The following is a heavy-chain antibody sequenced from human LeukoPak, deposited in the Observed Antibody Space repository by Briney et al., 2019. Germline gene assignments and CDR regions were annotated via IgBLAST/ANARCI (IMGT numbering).Heavy chain of an antibody. CDR1: GFTFDDYT. Sequence: GGSLRLFCAASGFTFDDYTMHWVRQAPGKGLEWVSLISWDGGSTYYADSVKGRFTISRDNSKNSLYLQMNSLRTEDTALYYCAKDIGRYCSSTSCSTYWFDPWGQGTLVTVSS. V-gene: IGHV3-43*01. CDR2: ISWDGGST. D-gene: IGHD2-2*01. CDR3: AKDIGRYCSSTSCSTYWFDP. J-gene: IGHJ5*02.